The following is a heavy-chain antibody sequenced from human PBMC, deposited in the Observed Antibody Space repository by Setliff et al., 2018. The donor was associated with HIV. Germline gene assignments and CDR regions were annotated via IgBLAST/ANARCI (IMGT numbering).Heavy chain of an antibody. CDR3: ARIVGATTY. Sequence: SETLSLTCAVYGGSFSGYYWSWIRQPPGKGLEWIGEINHSGSTNYNPSLKSRVTISVDTSKNQFSLKLSSVTAADTAVYYCARIVGATTYWGQGTPVTVPQ. D-gene: IGHD1-26*01. J-gene: IGHJ4*02. CDR1: GGSFSGYY. V-gene: IGHV4-34*01. CDR2: INHSGST.